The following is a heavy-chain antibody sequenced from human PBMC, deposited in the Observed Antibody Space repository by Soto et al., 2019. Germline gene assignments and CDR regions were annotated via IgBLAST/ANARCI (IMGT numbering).Heavy chain of an antibody. CDR1: GFTFSSYA. CDR2: ISGSGGST. V-gene: IGHV3-23*01. J-gene: IGHJ4*01. CDR3: AKAHSGSVWCRYYMDY. Sequence: EVQLLESGGGLVQPGGSLRLSCAASGFTFSSYAMSWVRQAPGKGLEWVSGISGSGGSTYYADSVKGRFTISRDNSKNTLYLQMNSLRAEDKAVYYCAKAHSGSVWCRYYMDYWGQGTLVTVSS. D-gene: IGHD5-12*01.